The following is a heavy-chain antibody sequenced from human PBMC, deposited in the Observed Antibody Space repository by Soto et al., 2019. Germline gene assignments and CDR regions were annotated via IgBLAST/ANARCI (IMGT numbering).Heavy chain of an antibody. J-gene: IGHJ6*02. CDR1: GYTFTGYY. CDR2: INPNSGGT. D-gene: IGHD6-6*01. V-gene: IGHV1-2*02. CDR3: ARDLVRFATPSV. Sequence: ASVKVSCKASGYTFTGYYMHWVRQAPGQGLEWMGWINPNSGGTNYAQKFQGRVTMTRDTSISTAYMELSRLRSDDTAVYYCARDLVRFATPSVWGQGTTLTLSS.